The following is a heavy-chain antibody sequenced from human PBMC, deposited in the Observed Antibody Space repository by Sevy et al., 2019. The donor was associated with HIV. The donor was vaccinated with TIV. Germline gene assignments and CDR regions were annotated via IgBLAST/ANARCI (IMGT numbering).Heavy chain of an antibody. D-gene: IGHD2-15*01. CDR2: ISPHNGDT. CDR3: ARAYCSGGRCYSLAY. J-gene: IGHJ4*02. V-gene: IGHV1-18*01. CDR1: GYTFTNYR. Sequence: ASVKVSCKTSGYTFTNYRIFWVRQAPGQGPESMGWISPHNGDTRYAQKFQGRVTLITDTSTTTAYMELGSLGSDDSALYYCARAYCSGGRCYSLAYWGQGTLVTVSS.